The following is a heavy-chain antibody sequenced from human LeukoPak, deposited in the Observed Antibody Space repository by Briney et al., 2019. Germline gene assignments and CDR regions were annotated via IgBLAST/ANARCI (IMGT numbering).Heavy chain of an antibody. J-gene: IGHJ3*02. CDR2: IYYSGST. V-gene: IGHV4-59*01. CDR1: GGSISTYY. D-gene: IGHD5-12*01. CDR3: ARVYGSGYDFRGAFDI. Sequence: TSETLSLTCTVSGGSISTYYWTWIRQPPGKGLEWIGYIYYSGSTNYNPSLKSRVTISVDTSKNQFSLKLSSVTAADTAVYYCARVYGSGYDFRGAFDIWGQGTMVTVSS.